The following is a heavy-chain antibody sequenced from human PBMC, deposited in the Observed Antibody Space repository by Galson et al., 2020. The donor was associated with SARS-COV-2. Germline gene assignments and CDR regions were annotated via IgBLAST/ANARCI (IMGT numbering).Heavy chain of an antibody. CDR3: ARLRDILTGDFQEEGDAFDM. J-gene: IGHJ3*02. D-gene: IGHD3-9*01. V-gene: IGHV1-18*04. CDR2: ISDNNGDT. Sequence: PGASVPVSCKASRYSFTSFGIYWVRQAPGQGLAWMGWISDNNGDTYYAHNLQGRLTMPTDTSTSTAYMELRSLRSDDTDVYYCARLRDILTGDFQEEGDAFDMWGQGTMVTVSS. CDR1: RYSFTSFG.